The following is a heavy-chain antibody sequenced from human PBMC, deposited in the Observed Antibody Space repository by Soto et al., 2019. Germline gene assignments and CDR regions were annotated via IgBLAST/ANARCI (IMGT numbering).Heavy chain of an antibody. CDR3: ARHNPIYFDY. J-gene: IGHJ4*02. CDR1: GGSISSSSYY. CDR2: IYYSGST. V-gene: IGHV4-39*01. Sequence: SETLSLTCTVSGGSISSSSYYWGWIRQPPGKGLEWIGSIYYSGSTYYNPSLKSRVTISVDTSKNQFSLKLSSVTAADTAVYYCARHNPIYFDYWGQGNLVTV.